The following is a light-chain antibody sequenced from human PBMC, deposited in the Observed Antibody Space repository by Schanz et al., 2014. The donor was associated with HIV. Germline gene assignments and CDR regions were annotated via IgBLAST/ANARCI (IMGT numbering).Light chain of an antibody. CDR2: EVS. CDR1: SSDVGGYNY. Sequence: QSVLTQPPSASGSPGQSVNISCTGTSSDVGGYNYVSWYQQHPGKAPKLMIYEVSERPSGVPDRFSGSKSGNTASLTVSGLQAEDEADYYCSSYADGGTYVFGTGTKLTVL. J-gene: IGLJ1*01. V-gene: IGLV2-8*01. CDR3: SSYADGGTYV.